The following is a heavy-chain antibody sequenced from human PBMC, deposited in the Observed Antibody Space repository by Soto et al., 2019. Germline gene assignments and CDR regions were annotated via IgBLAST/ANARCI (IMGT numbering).Heavy chain of an antibody. V-gene: IGHV2-5*02. CDR2: IYWDDDK. D-gene: IGHD6-6*01. CDR3: AYSSSSEYYFDH. J-gene: IGHJ4*02. Sequence: SGPTLVNPTQTLTLTCTFSGFSLSTSGVGVGWIRQPPGKALEWLALIYWDDDKRYSPTLKSRLTITKDTSTNQVVLTMTHMDPVDTATYYCAYSSSSEYYFDHWGLGTLVTVSS. CDR1: GFSLSTSGVG.